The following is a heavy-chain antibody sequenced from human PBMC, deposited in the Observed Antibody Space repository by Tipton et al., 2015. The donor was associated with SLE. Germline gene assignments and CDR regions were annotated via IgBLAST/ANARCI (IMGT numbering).Heavy chain of an antibody. J-gene: IGHJ6*02. D-gene: IGHD5-18*01. CDR3: ARDDSYGRSGTSYYYCGLDV. CDR2: VSYDGSHE. V-gene: IGHV3-30*14. Sequence: SLRLSCAASGFTFSTYAMHWVRQAPGKGLEWLTIVSYDGSHEYSADSVRGRFTISRDNSKNTLYLQMNSLRPGDTAVYYCARDDSYGRSGTSYYYCGLDVWGQGTTVTVSS. CDR1: GFTFSTYA.